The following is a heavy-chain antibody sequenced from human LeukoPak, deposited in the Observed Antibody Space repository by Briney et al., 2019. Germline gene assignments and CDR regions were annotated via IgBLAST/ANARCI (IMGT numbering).Heavy chain of an antibody. CDR1: GFTFSSYS. CDR3: ARDEVPAALLGYGMDV. V-gene: IGHV3-21*01. Sequence: PGGSLRLSCAASGFTFSSYSMNWVRQAPGKGLEWVSSISSSSSYIYYADSVKGRFTISRDNAKNSLYLQMNSLRAEDTAVCYCARDEVPAALLGYGMDVWGQGTTVTVSS. J-gene: IGHJ6*02. CDR2: ISSSSSYI. D-gene: IGHD2-2*01.